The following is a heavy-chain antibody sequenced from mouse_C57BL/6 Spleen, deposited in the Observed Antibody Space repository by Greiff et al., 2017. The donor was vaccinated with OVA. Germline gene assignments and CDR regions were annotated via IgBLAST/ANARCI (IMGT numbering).Heavy chain of an antibody. Sequence: VQLQQSGPELVKPGASVKIPCKASGYTFTDYNMDWVKQSHGKSLEWIGDINPNNGGTIYNQKFKGKATLTVDTSSSTAYMELRSLTSEDTAVYYCARKGAYYGSSSWYFDVWGTGTTVTVSS. D-gene: IGHD1-1*01. CDR2: INPNNGGT. CDR1: GYTFTDYN. CDR3: ARKGAYYGSSSWYFDV. J-gene: IGHJ1*03. V-gene: IGHV1-18*01.